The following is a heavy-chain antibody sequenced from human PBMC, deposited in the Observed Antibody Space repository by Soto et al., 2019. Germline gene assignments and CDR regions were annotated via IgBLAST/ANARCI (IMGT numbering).Heavy chain of an antibody. CDR1: GFTFSSYG. D-gene: IGHD3-22*01. V-gene: IGHV3-33*01. CDR2: IWYDGSNK. Sequence: GGSLRLSCAASGFTFSSYGMHWVRQAPGKGLEWVAVIWYDGSNKYYADSVEGRFTISRDNSKNTLYLQMNSLRAEDTAVYYCARGSRLWYYYDSSGYPDYWGQGTLVTVSS. CDR3: ARGSRLWYYYDSSGYPDY. J-gene: IGHJ4*02.